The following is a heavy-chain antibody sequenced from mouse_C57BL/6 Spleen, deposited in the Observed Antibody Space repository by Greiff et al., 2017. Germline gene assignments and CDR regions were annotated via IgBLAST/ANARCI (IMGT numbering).Heavy chain of an antibody. D-gene: IGHD1-1*01. CDR1: GYTFTSYW. CDR3: ALTSPFYYAMDY. Sequence: QVHVKQPGTELVKPGASVKLSCKASGYTFTSYWMHWVKQRPGQGLEWIGNINPSNGGTNYNEKFKSKATLTVDKSSSTAYMQLSSLTSEDSAVYYCALTSPFYYAMDYWGQGTSVTVSS. CDR2: INPSNGGT. J-gene: IGHJ4*01. V-gene: IGHV1-53*01.